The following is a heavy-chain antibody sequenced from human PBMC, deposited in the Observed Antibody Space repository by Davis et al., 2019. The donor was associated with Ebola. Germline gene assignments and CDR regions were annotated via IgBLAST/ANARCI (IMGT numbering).Heavy chain of an antibody. D-gene: IGHD6-6*01. J-gene: IGHJ6*03. Sequence: GGSLRLSCAASGFTFSTYSMNWVRQAPGKGLEWVSSTSSSSDYIYYADSVKGRFTISKDNAKKSLYLQMNSLRAEDTAVYYCARVSTSSGNFYYYMDVWGKGTTVTVSS. CDR1: GFTFSTYS. CDR2: TSSSSDYI. V-gene: IGHV3-21*01. CDR3: ARVSTSSGNFYYYMDV.